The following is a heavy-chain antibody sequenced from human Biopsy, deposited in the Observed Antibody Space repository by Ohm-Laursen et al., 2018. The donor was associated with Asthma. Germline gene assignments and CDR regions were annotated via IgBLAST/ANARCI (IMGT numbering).Heavy chain of an antibody. Sequence: VTLSLTCAVYGGSFSGYYWSWIRQPPGKGLEWIGEINHSGSTNYNPSLKSRVTISVDTSKNQFSLKLSSVTAADTAVYYCARTFHFWSPYHAEHYQLWGQGTLVTVSS. CDR1: GGSFSGYY. CDR2: INHSGST. D-gene: IGHD3-3*01. CDR3: ARTFHFWSPYHAEHYQL. V-gene: IGHV4-34*01. J-gene: IGHJ1*01.